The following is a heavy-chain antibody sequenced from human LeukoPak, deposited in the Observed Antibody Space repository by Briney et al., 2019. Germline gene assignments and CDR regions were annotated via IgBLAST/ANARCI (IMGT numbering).Heavy chain of an antibody. V-gene: IGHV3-23*01. CDR2: ISGSGGST. CDR1: GFTFSSYW. CDR3: AKTTIFGVVSNFDY. Sequence: GGSLRLSCAASGFTFSSYWMNWVRQAPGKGLEWVSAISGSGGSTYYADSVKGRFTISRDNSKNTLYLQMNSLRAEDTAVYYCAKTTIFGVVSNFDYWGQGTLVTVSS. J-gene: IGHJ4*02. D-gene: IGHD3-3*01.